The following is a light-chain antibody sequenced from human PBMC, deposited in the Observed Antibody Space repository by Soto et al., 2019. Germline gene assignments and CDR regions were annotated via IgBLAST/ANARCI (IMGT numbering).Light chain of an antibody. CDR2: DVT. CDR1: SSEFGGYDL. J-gene: IGLJ1*01. CDR3: CSYAGTYTFYV. V-gene: IGLV2-11*01. Sequence: QSVLTQPRSVSGSPGQAVTISFTGNSSEFGGYDLVSWYQQHPGRAPKLMIYDVTKRPSGVPDRFSGSRSGNTASLTVSGLQAEDDADYYCCSYAGTYTFYVFGTGTKVTVL.